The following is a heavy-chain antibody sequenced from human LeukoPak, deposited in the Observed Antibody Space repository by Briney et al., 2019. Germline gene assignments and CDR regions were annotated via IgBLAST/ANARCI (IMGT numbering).Heavy chain of an antibody. V-gene: IGHV3-49*03. CDR3: TKGAYGYLDY. D-gene: IGHD4-17*01. J-gene: IGHJ4*02. CDR1: GFTFGDYA. Sequence: GGSLRLSCTSSGFTFGDYAMSWFRQAPGKGLEWIGFIRSKAYRGTTEYAASVKGRFAISRDDSKSIAYLQMNSLKTEDTAVYYCTKGAYGYLDYWGQGALVTVSS. CDR2: IRSKAYRGTT.